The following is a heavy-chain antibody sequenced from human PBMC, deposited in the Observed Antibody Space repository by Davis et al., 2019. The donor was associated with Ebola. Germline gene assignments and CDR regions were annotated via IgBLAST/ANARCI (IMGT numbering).Heavy chain of an antibody. CDR2: INDGGST. J-gene: IGHJ3*01. CDR1: GESFSGYH. V-gene: IGHV4-34*01. D-gene: IGHD6-19*01. Sequence: MPSETLSLPCAVYGESFSGYHWSWIRQPPGKGLEWIGEINDGGSTNYNPSLKSRVTISIDTSKNQYSLKLSSVTAADTAVYYCARGAGAAVAQLLWGQGTMVTVSS. CDR3: ARGAGAAVAQLL.